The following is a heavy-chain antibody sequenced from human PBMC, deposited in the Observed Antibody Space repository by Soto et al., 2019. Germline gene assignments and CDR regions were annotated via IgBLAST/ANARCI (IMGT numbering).Heavy chain of an antibody. CDR2: INHSGNT. CDR3: ARGWAPDY. D-gene: IGHD7-27*01. V-gene: IGHV4-34*01. CDR1: GGSFSDFY. Sequence: QVQLQQWGAGLLKPSETLSLTCAVYGGSFSDFYWSWIRQPPGKGLEWIGEINHSGNTNYNPSLKSRVTISVDTSKNQFSLNLSSVTAADTAVYYCARGWAPDYWGQGTLVTVSS. J-gene: IGHJ4*02.